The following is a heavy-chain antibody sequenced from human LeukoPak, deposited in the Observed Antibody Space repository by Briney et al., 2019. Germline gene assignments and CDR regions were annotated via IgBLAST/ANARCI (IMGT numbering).Heavy chain of an antibody. CDR1: GFTFSNYW. D-gene: IGHD2-15*01. V-gene: IGHV3-7*01. CDR2: IKEDGGEK. CDR3: VRDRGYCSGGTCYALWDY. J-gene: IGHJ4*02. Sequence: LAGGSLRLSCAASGFTFSNYWMTWVRQAPGKGLEWVAHIKEDGGEKHYVDPVKGRFTISRDNAKNSLYLQMNSLRAEDTAMYYCVRDRGYCSGGTCYALWDYWGQGTRVTVSS.